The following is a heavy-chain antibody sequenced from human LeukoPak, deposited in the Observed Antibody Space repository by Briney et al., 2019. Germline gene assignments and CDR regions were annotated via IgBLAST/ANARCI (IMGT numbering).Heavy chain of an antibody. Sequence: SETLSLTCTVSGGSISSYYWSWIRQPPGKGLEWIGYIYYSGSTNYNPSLKSRVTISVDTPKNQFSLKLSSVTAADTAVYYCARGLSSSLFDYWGQGTLVTVSS. J-gene: IGHJ4*02. CDR1: GGSISSYY. D-gene: IGHD6-6*01. CDR2: IYYSGST. CDR3: ARGLSSSLFDY. V-gene: IGHV4-59*01.